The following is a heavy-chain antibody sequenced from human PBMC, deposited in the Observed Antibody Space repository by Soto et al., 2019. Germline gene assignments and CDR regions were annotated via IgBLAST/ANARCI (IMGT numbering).Heavy chain of an antibody. CDR3: ARQFTPSQSKWLRSSYYYYMDV. Sequence: GASVKVSCKASGGTFSRYTISRVRQAPGQRPEWKGKNIPFHGNTNYAQKLQGRVTMTTDTSTSTAYMELRSLRSDDTAVYYCARQFTPSQSKWLRSSYYYYMDVWGKGTTVTVSS. D-gene: IGHD5-12*01. CDR2: NIPFHGNT. J-gene: IGHJ6*03. V-gene: IGHV1-18*01. CDR1: GGTFSRYT.